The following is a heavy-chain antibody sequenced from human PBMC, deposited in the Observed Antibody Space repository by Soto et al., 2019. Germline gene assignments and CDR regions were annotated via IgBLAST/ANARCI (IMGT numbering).Heavy chain of an antibody. Sequence: QVQLQESGPGLVKPSETLSLTCTVSVGSVSSGSYYWSWIRQPPGKGLEWIGYIYYSGSTNYNPSLKSRFTISVDTSKNQFSLKLSSVTAADTAVYYCARTAIELRAFDIWGQGTMVTVSS. V-gene: IGHV4-61*01. CDR1: VGSVSSGSYY. J-gene: IGHJ3*02. CDR2: IYYSGST. CDR3: ARTAIELRAFDI. D-gene: IGHD3-10*01.